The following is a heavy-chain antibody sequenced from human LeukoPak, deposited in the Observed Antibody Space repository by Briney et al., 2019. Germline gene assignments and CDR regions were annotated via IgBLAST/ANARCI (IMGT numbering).Heavy chain of an antibody. D-gene: IGHD6-13*01. Sequence: ASVRVSCKASGYTFTNYDINWVRQATGQGLEWMGWMNPNNGNAGYAQKFQDKVSMTRDTSISTAYMELSSLRGEDTAVYYCAKGSSRYSSSWNALGLRRTKDAFDIWGQGTMVTVSS. V-gene: IGHV1-8*01. CDR1: GYTFTNYD. J-gene: IGHJ3*02. CDR3: AKGSSRYSSSWNALGLRRTKDAFDI. CDR2: MNPNNGNA.